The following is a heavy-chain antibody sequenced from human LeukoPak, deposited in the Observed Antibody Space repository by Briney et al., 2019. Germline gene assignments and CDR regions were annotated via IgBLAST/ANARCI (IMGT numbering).Heavy chain of an antibody. V-gene: IGHV3-30*02. CDR3: ASQNWALRDAFDI. CDR1: GFTFSSNG. D-gene: IGHD7-27*01. J-gene: IGHJ3*02. CDR2: IRNGGSNK. Sequence: GGSLRLSCVASGFTFSSNGMHWVRQAPGKGLEWVAFIRNGGSNKYYVDSVKGRFTIYRDNSKNTLYLQMNSLRAEDTAVYYCASQNWALRDAFDIWGQGTMVTVSS.